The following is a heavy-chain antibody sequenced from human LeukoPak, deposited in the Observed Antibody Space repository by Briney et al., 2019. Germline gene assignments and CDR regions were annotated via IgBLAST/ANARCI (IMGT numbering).Heavy chain of an antibody. CDR3: ARVRSFFYDDSGYYYPKYYFDY. D-gene: IGHD3-22*01. J-gene: IGHJ4*02. CDR2: MNPDGSEK. Sequence: GGSLRLSCVGSGFTFTSYWMTWVRQAPGKGLEWVANMNPDGSEKHYVDSVKGRFTISRDNAKNSLFLQMNSLRAEDTAVYFCARVRSFFYDDSGYYYPKYYFDYWGQGALVTVSS. V-gene: IGHV3-7*01. CDR1: GFTFTSYW.